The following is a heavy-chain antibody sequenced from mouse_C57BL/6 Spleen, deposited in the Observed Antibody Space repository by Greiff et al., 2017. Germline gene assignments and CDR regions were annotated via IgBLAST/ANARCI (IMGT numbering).Heavy chain of an antibody. CDR2: IWSGGST. CDR3: AIVYSNAYAMDC. V-gene: IGHV2-2*01. Sequence: VKVEESGPGLVQPSQSLSITCTVSGFSLTSYGVHWVRQSPGKGLEWLGVIWSGGSTDYNAAFISRLSISTDHSKSQDFFKMNSLQADDTAIYYCAIVYSNAYAMDCWGQGTSVTVSS. CDR1: GFSLTSYG. J-gene: IGHJ4*01. D-gene: IGHD2-5*01.